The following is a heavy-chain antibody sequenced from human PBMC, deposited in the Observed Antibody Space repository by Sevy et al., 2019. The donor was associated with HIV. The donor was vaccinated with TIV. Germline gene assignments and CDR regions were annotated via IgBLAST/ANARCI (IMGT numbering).Heavy chain of an antibody. V-gene: IGHV3-30*18. J-gene: IGHJ3*02. CDR1: GFTFSSYG. Sequence: GGSLRLSCAASGFTFSSYGMHWVRQAPGKGLEWVAVISYDGSNKYYADSVKGRFTISRDNSKKTLYLQMNSLRAEDTAVYYCAKLPMPLYSFYGGGDPPDYDAFDIWGQGTMVTVSS. D-gene: IGHD2-21*02. CDR2: ISYDGSNK. CDR3: AKLPMPLYSFYGGGDPPDYDAFDI.